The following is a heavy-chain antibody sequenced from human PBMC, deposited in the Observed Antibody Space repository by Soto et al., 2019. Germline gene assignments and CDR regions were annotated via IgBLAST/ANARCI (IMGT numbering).Heavy chain of an antibody. Sequence: GASVKVSCKVSGYTLTELSMHWVRQAPGRGLEWMGGFDPEDGETSYAQKFQGRVTMTEDTSTDTAYMELSSLRSEDTAVYYCATCPHHCYDSSGDWFDPWGQGTLVTVSS. D-gene: IGHD3-22*01. CDR3: ATCPHHCYDSSGDWFDP. CDR1: GYTLTELS. J-gene: IGHJ5*02. CDR2: FDPEDGET. V-gene: IGHV1-24*01.